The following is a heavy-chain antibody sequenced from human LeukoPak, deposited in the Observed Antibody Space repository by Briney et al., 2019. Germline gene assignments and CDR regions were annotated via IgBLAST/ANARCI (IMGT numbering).Heavy chain of an antibody. V-gene: IGHV4-34*01. Sequence: PSETLSLTCAVYGGSFSDSYWSWIRQPPGKGLEWIGEINHSGSTNFKSSLKSRVTISVDTSKNQFSLKLSSVTAADTAVYFCARGSRYCSSISCYKYYYAKDLWGQGTTVTASS. J-gene: IGHJ6*02. D-gene: IGHD2-2*02. CDR1: GGSFSDSY. CDR2: INHSGST. CDR3: ARGSRYCSSISCYKYYYAKDL.